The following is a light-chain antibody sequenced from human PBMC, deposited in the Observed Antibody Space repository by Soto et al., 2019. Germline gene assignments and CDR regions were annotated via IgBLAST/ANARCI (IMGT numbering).Light chain of an antibody. CDR3: QSYDSSRSPLYV. V-gene: IGLV2-11*01. Sequence: QSVLTQPRSVSGSPGQSVTISCTGGNSDVGGYDYVSWYQQHPGKAPKLMIFDVNKRPSGVPDRFSGSKSGNTASLTISRLQAEDEADYYCQSYDSSRSPLYVFGTGTKVTVL. CDR1: NSDVGGYDY. CDR2: DVN. J-gene: IGLJ1*01.